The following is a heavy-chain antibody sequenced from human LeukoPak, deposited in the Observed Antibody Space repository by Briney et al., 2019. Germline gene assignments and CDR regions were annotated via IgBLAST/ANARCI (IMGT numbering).Heavy chain of an antibody. J-gene: IGHJ4*02. Sequence: SETQSLTCTVSGGSISSSSYYWGWIRQPPGKGLEWIGSIYYSGSTYYNPSLKSRVTISVDTSKNQFSLKLSSVTAADTAVYYCARAIGTSIFDYWGQGTLVTVSS. V-gene: IGHV4-39*01. CDR2: IYYSGST. CDR1: GGSISSSSYY. D-gene: IGHD3-10*01. CDR3: ARAIGTSIFDY.